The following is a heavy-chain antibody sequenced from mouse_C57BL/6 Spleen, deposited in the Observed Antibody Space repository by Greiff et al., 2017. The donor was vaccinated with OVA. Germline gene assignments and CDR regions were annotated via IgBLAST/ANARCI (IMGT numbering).Heavy chain of an antibody. V-gene: IGHV1-81*01. J-gene: IGHJ3*01. CDR2: IYPRSGNT. CDR1: GYTFTSYG. Sequence: LVESGAELARPGASVKLSCKASGYTFTSYGISWVKQRTGQGLEWIGEIYPRSGNTYYNEKFKGKATLTADKSSSTAYMELRSLTSEDSAVYFCAREGAYWGQGTLVTVSA. CDR3: AREGAY.